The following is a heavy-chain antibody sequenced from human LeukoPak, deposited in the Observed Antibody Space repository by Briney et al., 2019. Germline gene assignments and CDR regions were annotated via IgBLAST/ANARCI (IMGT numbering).Heavy chain of an antibody. CDR3: AKDYGGIVGATTGFDY. CDR1: GFTFDDYA. V-gene: IGHV3-9*01. J-gene: IGHJ4*02. D-gene: IGHD1-26*01. CDR2: ISWYSGSI. Sequence: PGGSLRLSCAASGFTFDDYAMHWVRQAPGKGLEWVSGISWYSGSIGYADSVKGRFTISRDNAKNSLYLQMNSLRAEDTALYYCAKDYGGIVGATTGFDYWGQGTLVTVSS.